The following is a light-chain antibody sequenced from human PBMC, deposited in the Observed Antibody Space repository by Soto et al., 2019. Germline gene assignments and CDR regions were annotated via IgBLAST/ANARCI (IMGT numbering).Light chain of an antibody. CDR3: QQLYVVPCT. J-gene: IGKJ2*02. Sequence: DIVMTQSPDSLAVSLGERATINCKSSQSVLYSSNNKNYLAWYQQKPGQPPKLLIYWASTRESGVPDRFSGSGSGTDFTLTISSLQAEDVAVYYCQQLYVVPCTFGQGTKLEIK. V-gene: IGKV4-1*01. CDR2: WAS. CDR1: QSVLYSSNNKNY.